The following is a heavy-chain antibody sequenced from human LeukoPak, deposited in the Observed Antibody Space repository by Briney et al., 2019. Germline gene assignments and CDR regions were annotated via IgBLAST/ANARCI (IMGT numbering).Heavy chain of an antibody. D-gene: IGHD1-26*01. J-gene: IGHJ4*02. CDR3: AKWELLRYFDY. CDR2: IKQDGSEK. V-gene: IGHV3-7*01. CDR1: GFTFSSYW. Sequence: PGGSLRLSCAASGFTFSSYWMSWVRQAPGKGLEWVANIKQDGSEKYYVDSVKGRFTISRDNAKNSLYLQMNSLRAEDTAVCYCAKWELLRYFDYWGQGTLVTVSS.